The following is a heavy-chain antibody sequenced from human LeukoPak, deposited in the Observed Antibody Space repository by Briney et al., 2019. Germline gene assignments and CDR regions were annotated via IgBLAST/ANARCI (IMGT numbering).Heavy chain of an antibody. Sequence: SETLSLTCTVSGGSIRNFYWSRIRQPPGKGLEWIGRIYTSGSTNYNPSLKSRVTMSVDTSKNQFSLKLSSVTAADTAVYYCARDPLGGDAFDIWGQGTMVTVSS. CDR1: GGSIRNFY. D-gene: IGHD3-16*01. CDR3: ARDPLGGDAFDI. CDR2: IYTSGST. J-gene: IGHJ3*02. V-gene: IGHV4-4*07.